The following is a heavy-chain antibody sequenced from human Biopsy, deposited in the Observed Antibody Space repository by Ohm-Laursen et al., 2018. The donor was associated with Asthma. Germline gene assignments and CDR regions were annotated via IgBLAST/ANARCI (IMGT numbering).Heavy chain of an antibody. J-gene: IGHJ3*01. CDR2: INAGDGNT. Sequence: SSVKVSCKASGYTFIHFAIHWVRQAPGQRLEWMGGINAGDGNTKYSQKFQGRVTITRDTSASTAYMDLRSLRSEDTAMYYCARTCDDVLSGQFNDAFALWGQGTMVTVSS. V-gene: IGHV1-3*01. CDR3: ARTCDDVLSGQFNDAFAL. CDR1: GYTFIHFA. D-gene: IGHD3-9*01.